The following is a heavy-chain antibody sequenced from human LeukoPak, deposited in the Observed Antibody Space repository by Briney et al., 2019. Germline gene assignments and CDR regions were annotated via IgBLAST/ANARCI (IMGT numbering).Heavy chain of an antibody. CDR3: AREITMVRGVTHDAFDI. D-gene: IGHD3-10*01. CDR2: INSDGSST. CDR1: GFTFSSYW. J-gene: IGHJ3*02. V-gene: IGHV3-74*01. Sequence: GGSLRLSCAASGFTFSSYWMHWVRQAPGKGLVWVSRINSDGSSTSYEDSVKGRFTISRDNAKNTLYLQVNSLRAEDTAVYYCAREITMVRGVTHDAFDIWGQGTMVTVSS.